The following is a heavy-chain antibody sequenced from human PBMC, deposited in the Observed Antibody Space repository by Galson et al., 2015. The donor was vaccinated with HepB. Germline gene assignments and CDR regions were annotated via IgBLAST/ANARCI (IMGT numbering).Heavy chain of an antibody. CDR2: ISVSSGSI. CDR3: VQGSYCSSSSCYTTGVFNY. Sequence: SLRLSCAASGFTFSTYAMSWVRQAPGKGLEWVSSISVSSGSIYYADSVKGRFTNSRDNSKNTLYLQMDSLRAEDAAVYYCVQGSYCSSSSCYTTGVFNYWGQGTLVTVSS. CDR1: GFTFSTYA. V-gene: IGHV3-23*01. D-gene: IGHD2-2*01. J-gene: IGHJ4*02.